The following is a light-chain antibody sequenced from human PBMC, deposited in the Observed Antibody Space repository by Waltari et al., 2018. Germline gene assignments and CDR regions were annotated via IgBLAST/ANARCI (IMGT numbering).Light chain of an antibody. CDR1: RSVSSN. J-gene: IGKJ3*01. V-gene: IGKV3-15*01. Sequence: EIVMTQSPATLSVSPGERATLSCRASRSVSSNLAWSQQKPGQAPRLLIYGASTRATGIPARFSGSGSGTEFTLTISSMQSEDFAVYYCQQYNNWSFTFGPGTKVDIK. CDR2: GAS. CDR3: QQYNNWSFT.